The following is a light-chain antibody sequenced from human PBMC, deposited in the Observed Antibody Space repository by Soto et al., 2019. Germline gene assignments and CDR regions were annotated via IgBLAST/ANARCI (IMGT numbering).Light chain of an antibody. CDR1: SSSIGSNT. CDR3: ASWDDSLKGYV. CDR2: TNN. Sequence: QSVLTQPPSASGTPGQRVTISCSGSSSSIGSNTVNWYQHLPGTAPKLLIYTNNQRPSGVPDRFSGSKSGTSASLAISGLQSEDEADYYCASWDDSLKGYVFGTATKLTVL. V-gene: IGLV1-44*01. J-gene: IGLJ1*01.